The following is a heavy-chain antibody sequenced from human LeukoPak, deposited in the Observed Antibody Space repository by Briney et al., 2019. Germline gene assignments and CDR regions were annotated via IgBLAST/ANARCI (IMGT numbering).Heavy chain of an antibody. Sequence: ASVKVSCKASGYTFTGYYMHWVRQAPGQGLEWMGWINPNSGGTNYAQKFQGRVTMTRDTSISTAYMELSRLRSDDTAVYYCARVRGYCSGGGCYQDAFDIWGQETMVTVSS. CDR1: GYTFTGYY. V-gene: IGHV1-2*02. CDR3: ARVRGYCSGGGCYQDAFDI. CDR2: INPNSGGT. J-gene: IGHJ3*02. D-gene: IGHD2-15*01.